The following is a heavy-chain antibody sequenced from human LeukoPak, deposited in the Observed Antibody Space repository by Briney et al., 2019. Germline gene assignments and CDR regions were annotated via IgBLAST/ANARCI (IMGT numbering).Heavy chain of an antibody. Sequence: SETLSLTCTVSGYSITTSYYWGWIRQSPLKGLEWIGSLYHSGSTYYNPSLKSRVTISVDTSKNQFSLKLSSVTAADTAVYYCAREVAHTAMVPFFDYWGQGTLVTVSS. CDR3: AREVAHTAMVPFFDY. D-gene: IGHD5-18*01. J-gene: IGHJ4*02. CDR1: GYSITTSYY. V-gene: IGHV4-38-2*02. CDR2: LYHSGST.